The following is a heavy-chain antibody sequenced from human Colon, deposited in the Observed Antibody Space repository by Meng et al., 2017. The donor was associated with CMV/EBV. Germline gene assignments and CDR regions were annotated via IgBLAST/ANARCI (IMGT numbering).Heavy chain of an antibody. Sequence: SCKVSGGTFGSFTINWGRQAPGQGIEWMGRITTMLGVAKAAKKVQGRVTITADKRTDTAYMELTRLKSEDTGVYYCARGGGGTGIDYWGRGTLVTVSS. CDR3: ARGGGGTGIDY. CDR1: GGTFGSFT. J-gene: IGHJ4*02. V-gene: IGHV1-69*02. D-gene: IGHD3-16*01. CDR2: ITTMLGVA.